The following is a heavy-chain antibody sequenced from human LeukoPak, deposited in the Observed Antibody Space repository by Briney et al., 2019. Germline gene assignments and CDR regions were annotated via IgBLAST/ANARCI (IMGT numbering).Heavy chain of an antibody. Sequence: ASVKVSCKASGYPFTGYYMHWVRQAPGQGLEWMGWINPNSGGTNYAQKFQGRVTMTRDTSISTAYMELSRLRSDDTAVYYCARDVSGYDPYDAFDIWGQGTMVTVSS. V-gene: IGHV1-2*02. CDR2: INPNSGGT. CDR3: ARDVSGYDPYDAFDI. J-gene: IGHJ3*02. CDR1: GYPFTGYY. D-gene: IGHD5-12*01.